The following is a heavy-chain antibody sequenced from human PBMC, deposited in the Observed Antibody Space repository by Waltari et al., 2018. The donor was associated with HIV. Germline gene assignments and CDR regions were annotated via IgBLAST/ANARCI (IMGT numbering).Heavy chain of an antibody. V-gene: IGHV4-38-2*01. Sequence: QVQLHESGPGLVKPSETLSLTCDVSGFSISSGYYWGWIRQSPGEGLEWIGNIYHGERPNYNPSRRGRVTISLATAKNQFSLKVNSVTAADTAIFYWARGVAGGLWYLDYWGQGTLVTVSS. CDR1: GFSISSGYY. CDR2: IYHGERP. CDR3: ARGVAGGLWYLDY. D-gene: IGHD6-19*01. J-gene: IGHJ4*02.